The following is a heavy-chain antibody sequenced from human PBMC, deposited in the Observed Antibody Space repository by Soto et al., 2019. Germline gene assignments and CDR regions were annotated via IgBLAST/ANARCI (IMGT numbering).Heavy chain of an antibody. Sequence: GGSLRLSCAASGFTFTRYSMNWVRQAPGKGLEWVSSISSTTNYIYYGDSMKGRFTISRDNAKNSLYLEMNSLRTEDTAVYYCARESEDLTSNFDYWGQGTPVTVSS. CDR1: GFTFTRYS. V-gene: IGHV3-21*06. CDR3: ARESEDLTSNFDY. J-gene: IGHJ4*02. CDR2: ISSTTNYI.